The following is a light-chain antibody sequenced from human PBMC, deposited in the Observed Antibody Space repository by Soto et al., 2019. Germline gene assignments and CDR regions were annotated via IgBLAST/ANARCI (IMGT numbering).Light chain of an antibody. CDR1: SSDVGGYNY. V-gene: IGLV2-14*01. J-gene: IGLJ1*01. CDR2: DVS. CDR3: SLYTSSSTVRV. Sequence: QSALTQPASVSGSPGQSITISCTGTSSDVGGYNYVSWYQQHPGKAPKLMIYDVSNRPSGVSNRFSGSKSGNTASLTISGLQAEDEADYYCSLYTSSSTVRVFGTGTKLTVL.